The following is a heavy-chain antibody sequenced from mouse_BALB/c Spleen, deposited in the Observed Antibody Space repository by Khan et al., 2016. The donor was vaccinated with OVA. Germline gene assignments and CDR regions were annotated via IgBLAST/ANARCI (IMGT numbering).Heavy chain of an antibody. D-gene: IGHD2-1*01. CDR1: GFTFSSFG. CDR2: VSSGSSTI. Sequence: EVELVESGGGLVQPGGSRKLSCAASGFTFSSFGMHWVRQAPEKGLEWVAYVSSGSSTIYYADTVKGRFTISRDIPNNTLFLQMTSLRSEDTAMYYCARSVGNCYWYFDVWGAGTTVTVSS. V-gene: IGHV5-17*02. CDR3: ARSVGNCYWYFDV. J-gene: IGHJ1*01.